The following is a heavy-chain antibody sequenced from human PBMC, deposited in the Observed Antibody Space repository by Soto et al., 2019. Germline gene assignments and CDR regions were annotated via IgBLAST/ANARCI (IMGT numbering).Heavy chain of an antibody. J-gene: IGHJ6*02. CDR1: GFTFSSYA. CDR2: ITGNGGNT. CDR3: AEVAAPLCYYHGLDV. Sequence: GGSLRLSCAASGFTFSSYAMSWVRQAPGKGLEWVSAITGNGGNTYYADSVKGRFTISRDNSKNTLYLQMNSLRAEDTAVYYCAEVAAPLCYYHGLDVWGQGTTVTVSS. V-gene: IGHV3-23*01. D-gene: IGHD6-6*01.